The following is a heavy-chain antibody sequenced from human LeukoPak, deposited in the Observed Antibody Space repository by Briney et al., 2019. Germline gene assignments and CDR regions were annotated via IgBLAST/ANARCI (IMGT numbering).Heavy chain of an antibody. V-gene: IGHV3-48*01. Sequence: GGSLRLSCAASGFTFSSYSMNWARQAPGKGLEWVSYISYSSSTIYYADSVKGRFTISRDNGKNSLYLQMNSLRAEDTAVYYCARGGGDGYITYWGQGTLVTVSS. CDR3: ARGGGDGYITY. CDR2: ISYSSSTI. D-gene: IGHD5-24*01. J-gene: IGHJ4*02. CDR1: GFTFSSYS.